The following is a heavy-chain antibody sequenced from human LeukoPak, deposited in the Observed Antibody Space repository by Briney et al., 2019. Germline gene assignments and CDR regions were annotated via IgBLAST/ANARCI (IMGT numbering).Heavy chain of an antibody. J-gene: IGHJ4*02. D-gene: IGHD4-17*01. CDR3: ASIPGYGDYVGFDY. CDR2: IYYGDYDT. Sequence: YMKIFCRASADSSISYWSCCVRQMPRKGLEWMGIIYYGDYDTRSSPPSQGQLTISAVKSISTPYLQRSSLKASDTAMYNRASIPGYGDYVGFDYWGQGTLVTVSS. CDR1: ADSSISYW. V-gene: IGHV5-51*01.